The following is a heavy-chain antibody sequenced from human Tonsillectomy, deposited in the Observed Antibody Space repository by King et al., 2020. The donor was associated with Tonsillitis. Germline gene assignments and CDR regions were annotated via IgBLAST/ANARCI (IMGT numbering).Heavy chain of an antibody. V-gene: IGHV3-21*01. CDR2: ISSSSSYI. CDR1: GFTFSSYS. CDR3: ARALEDYGMDV. D-gene: IGHD3-3*01. J-gene: IGHJ6*02. Sequence: VQLVESGGGLVKPGGSLRLSCAASGFTFSSYSMNWVRQAPGKGLGWVSSISSSSSYIYYADSVKGRFTIAIDNAKNSLYLQRNSLRAEETAVYYCARALEDYGMDVWGQGTTVTVSS.